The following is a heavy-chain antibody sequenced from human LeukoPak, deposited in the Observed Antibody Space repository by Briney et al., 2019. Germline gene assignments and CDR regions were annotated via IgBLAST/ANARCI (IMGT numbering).Heavy chain of an antibody. V-gene: IGHV1-2*02. J-gene: IGHJ4*02. Sequence: ASVKVSCKASGYTFTGYYMHWVRQAPGQGLEWMGWINPNSGGTNYAQKFQGRVTMTRDTSISTAYMELSRLRSDDTAVYYCARDADYGDYRFDYWGPGTLVTVSS. CDR3: ARDADYGDYRFDY. CDR2: INPNSGGT. D-gene: IGHD4-17*01. CDR1: GYTFTGYY.